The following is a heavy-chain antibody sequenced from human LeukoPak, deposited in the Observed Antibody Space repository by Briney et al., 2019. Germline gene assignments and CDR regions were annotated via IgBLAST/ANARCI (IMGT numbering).Heavy chain of an antibody. CDR3: AKDERYYYDSSGRTDAFDI. V-gene: IGHV3-21*01. Sequence: GGSLRLSCAASGFTFTSYSMNWVRQAPGKGLEWVSSISSGSSYIYYADSVKGRFTISRDNAKNSLYLQMNSLRAEDTSVYYCAKDERYYYDSSGRTDAFDIWGQGTMVTVSS. CDR2: ISSGSSYI. D-gene: IGHD3-22*01. CDR1: GFTFTSYS. J-gene: IGHJ3*02.